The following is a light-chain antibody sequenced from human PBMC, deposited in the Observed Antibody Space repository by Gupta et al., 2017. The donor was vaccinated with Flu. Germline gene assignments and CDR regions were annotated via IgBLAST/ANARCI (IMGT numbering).Light chain of an antibody. CDR3: QQYSNWPPFT. Sequence: EIVMTQSPATLSVSPGEGATLSCRASQSVSSNLAWYQQRPGQSPRLLIYDASTRATGIPARFSGSGSGTEFTLTISSLQSEDFAVYYCQQYSNWPPFTFGPGTKVDIK. CDR2: DAS. J-gene: IGKJ3*01. V-gene: IGKV3-15*01. CDR1: QSVSSN.